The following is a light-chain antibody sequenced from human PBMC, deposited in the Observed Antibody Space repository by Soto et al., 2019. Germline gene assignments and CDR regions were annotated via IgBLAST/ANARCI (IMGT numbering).Light chain of an antibody. Sequence: QSALTQPASVSGSPGQSIAISCTGTSSDVGGYSYVSWYQQQPGKAPKLVISDVSNRPSGVSDRFSGSKSGNTASLTISGLQTEDEAGYYCASYTTSSTYVFGTGTKLTVL. V-gene: IGLV2-14*01. J-gene: IGLJ1*01. CDR3: ASYTTSSTYV. CDR1: SSDVGGYSY. CDR2: DVS.